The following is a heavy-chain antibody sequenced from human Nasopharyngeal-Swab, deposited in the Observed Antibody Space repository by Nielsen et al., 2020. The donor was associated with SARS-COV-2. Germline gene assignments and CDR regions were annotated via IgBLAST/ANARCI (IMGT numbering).Heavy chain of an antibody. D-gene: IGHD3-9*01. J-gene: IGHJ6*02. CDR2: IDWDDDK. Sequence: IRQAPGKALEWLARIDWDDDKYYSTSLKTRLTISKDTSKNQVVLTMTNMDPVDTATYYCARTLYYDILTGYSRGNYGMDVWGQGTTVTVSS. V-gene: IGHV2-70*11. CDR3: ARTLYYDILTGYSRGNYGMDV.